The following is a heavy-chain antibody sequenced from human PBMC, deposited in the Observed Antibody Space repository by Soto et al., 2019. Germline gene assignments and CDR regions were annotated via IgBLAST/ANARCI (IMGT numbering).Heavy chain of an antibody. CDR2: ISSSGSTI. Sequence: GGSLRLSCAASGFTFSDYYMSWIRQAPGKGLEWVSYISSSGSTIYYADSVKGRFTISRDNAKNSLYLQMNSLKTEDTAVYYCARMYYYDSSGYYTDDAFDIWGQGTMVTVSS. J-gene: IGHJ3*02. D-gene: IGHD3-22*01. V-gene: IGHV3-11*01. CDR1: GFTFSDYY. CDR3: ARMYYYDSSGYYTDDAFDI.